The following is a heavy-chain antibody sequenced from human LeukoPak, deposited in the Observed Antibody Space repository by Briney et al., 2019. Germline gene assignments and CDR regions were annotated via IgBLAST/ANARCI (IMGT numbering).Heavy chain of an antibody. CDR3: ARDFNWTPDY. Sequence: GGSLRLSCAASGFTFSSYEMNWVRQAPGKGLEWVSYINSRGNTMNYADSVKGRFTISRDNAKNSLYLQMNSLRAEDTAAYYCARDFNWTPDYWGQGTLVTVSS. V-gene: IGHV3-48*03. CDR1: GFTFSSYE. CDR2: INSRGNTM. J-gene: IGHJ4*02. D-gene: IGHD1-20*01.